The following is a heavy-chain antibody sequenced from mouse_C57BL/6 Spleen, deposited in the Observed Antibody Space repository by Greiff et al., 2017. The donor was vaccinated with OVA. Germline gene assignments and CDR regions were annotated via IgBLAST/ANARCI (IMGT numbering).Heavy chain of an antibody. CDR2: ISYSGST. CDR1: GYSITSGYD. CDR3: ARWGDWYFDV. Sequence: EVQLQESGPGMVKPSQSLSLTCTVTGYSITSGYDWHWIRHFPGNKLEWMGYISYSGSTNYNPSLKSRISITHDTSKNHFFLKLNSVTTEDTATYYCARWGDWYFDVWGTGTTVTVSS. J-gene: IGHJ1*03. V-gene: IGHV3-1*01.